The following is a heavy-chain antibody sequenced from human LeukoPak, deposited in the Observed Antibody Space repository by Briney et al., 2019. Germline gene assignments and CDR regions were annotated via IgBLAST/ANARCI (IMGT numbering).Heavy chain of an antibody. CDR1: GVTFGTYG. Sequence: PGGSLRLSCAASGVTFGTYGMHWVRQAPGKGLEWVAVIWYDGSNKYYADSVKGRFTISRDNSKNTLYLQMNSLRAEDTAVYYCARDPGDYYGSGSSDAFDIWGQGTMVTVSS. CDR3: ARDPGDYYGSGSSDAFDI. D-gene: IGHD3-10*01. V-gene: IGHV3-33*08. J-gene: IGHJ3*02. CDR2: IWYDGSNK.